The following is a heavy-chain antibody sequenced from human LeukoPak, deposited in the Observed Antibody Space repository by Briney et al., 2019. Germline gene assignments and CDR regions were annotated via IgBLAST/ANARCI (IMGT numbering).Heavy chain of an antibody. D-gene: IGHD5-12*01. CDR1: GGTFSSYA. J-gene: IGHJ4*02. CDR3: ARALVDIVATTYFDY. V-gene: IGHV1-69*06. Sequence: SVKVSCMASGGTFSSYAISWVRQAPGQGLEWMGGIIPIFGTANYAQKFQGRVTITADKSTSTAYMELSSLRSEDTAVYYCARALVDIVATTYFDYWGQGTLVTVSS. CDR2: IIPIFGTA.